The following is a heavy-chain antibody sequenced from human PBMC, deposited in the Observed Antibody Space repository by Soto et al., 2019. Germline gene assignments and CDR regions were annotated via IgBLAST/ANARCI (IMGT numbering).Heavy chain of an antibody. Sequence: GGALRLSCAASGFTFSSYTMNWVRQAPGKGLEWVSSITSSGSHVYYADSMKGRFTISRDNAKNSVYLQVNSLRAEDTAVYYCARLHCSGGSCYYSFDYWGRGTLVTVSS. D-gene: IGHD2-15*01. CDR1: GFTFSSYT. CDR3: ARLHCSGGSCYYSFDY. V-gene: IGHV3-21*01. J-gene: IGHJ4*02. CDR2: ITSSGSHV.